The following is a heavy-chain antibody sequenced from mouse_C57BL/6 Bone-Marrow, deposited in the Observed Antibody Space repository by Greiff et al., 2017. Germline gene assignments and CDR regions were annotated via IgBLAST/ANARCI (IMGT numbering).Heavy chain of an antibody. J-gene: IGHJ4*01. D-gene: IGHD1-1*01. CDR2: IYPGDGYT. CDR3: AREGITTVVEDSMDY. Sequence: QVQLQQSGAELVKPGASVKISCKASGYAFSSYWMNWVKQRPGQGLEWIGQIYPGDGYTNYNGKFKGKATLTADKSSSTAYMQLSRLTSEDSAVYVGAREGITTVVEDSMDYWGQGTSVTVSS. CDR1: GYAFSSYW. V-gene: IGHV1-80*01.